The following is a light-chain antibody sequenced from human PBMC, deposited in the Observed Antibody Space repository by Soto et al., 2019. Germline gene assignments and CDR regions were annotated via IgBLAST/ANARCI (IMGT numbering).Light chain of an antibody. CDR3: CSYAGNSLWA. V-gene: IGLV2-11*01. CDR2: DVS. Sequence: QSVLTQPRSVSGSPGQSVTISCTGTSSDVGGYNYVSWYQQHPGKAPKLVIYDVSKWPSGVPDRFSGSKSGNTASLTISGLQAEDEADYYCCSYAGNSLWAFGGGTKLTVL. CDR1: SSDVGGYNY. J-gene: IGLJ3*02.